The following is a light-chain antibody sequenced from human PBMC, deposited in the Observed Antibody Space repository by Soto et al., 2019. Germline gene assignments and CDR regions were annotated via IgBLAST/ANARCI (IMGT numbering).Light chain of an antibody. CDR2: GAS. J-gene: IGKJ4*01. CDR1: QCVLSNY. V-gene: IGKV3-20*01. CDR3: QQYGSSPT. Sequence: EIVLTQSPGTLSLSPGERATLSCRAGQCVLSNYVAWYQHKPGQAPRLLIFGASTTATGIPDRCRGSGSGTDFSLTISRLEPEDFAVYYCQQYGSSPTLGGGTKVDIK.